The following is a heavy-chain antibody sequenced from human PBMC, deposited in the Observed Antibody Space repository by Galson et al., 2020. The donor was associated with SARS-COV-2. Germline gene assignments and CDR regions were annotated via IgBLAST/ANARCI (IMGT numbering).Heavy chain of an antibody. CDR1: GFTFSSYA. D-gene: IGHD3-10*01. V-gene: IGHV3-30*04. CDR2: ISYDGSNK. CDR3: ARALLWFGDYIDY. J-gene: IGHJ4*02. Sequence: GGSLRLSCAASGFTFSSYAMHWVRQAPGKGLEWVAVISYDGSNKYYADSVKGRFTISRDNSKNTLYLQMNSLRAEDTAVYYCARALLWFGDYIDYWGQGTLVTVSS.